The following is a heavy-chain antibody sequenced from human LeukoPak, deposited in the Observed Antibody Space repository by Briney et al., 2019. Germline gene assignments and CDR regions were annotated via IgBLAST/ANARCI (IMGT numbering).Heavy chain of an antibody. CDR2: IWYDGRNK. CDR3: ARDRIPPRYYFDY. J-gene: IGHJ4*02. V-gene: IGHV3-33*01. CDR1: GFTFSSYG. Sequence: PGRSLRLSCAASGFTFSSYGMHWVRQAPGKGLEWVAVIWYDGRNKYYADSVKGRFTISRDNSKNTLYLQMNSLRAEDTAVYYCARDRIPPRYYFDYWGQGTLVTVSS. D-gene: IGHD2-21*01.